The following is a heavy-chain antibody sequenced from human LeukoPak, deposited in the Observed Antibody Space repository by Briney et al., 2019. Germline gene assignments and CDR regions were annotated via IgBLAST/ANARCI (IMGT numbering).Heavy chain of an antibody. CDR2: ISGSGGST. Sequence: GGSLRLSCAAPGFTFSSYAMSWVRQAPGKGLEWVSAISGSGGSTYYADSVKGRFTISRDNSKNTLYLQMNSLRAEDTAVYYCANPYYYGSGSYYPFDYWGQGTLVTVSS. J-gene: IGHJ4*02. D-gene: IGHD3-10*01. V-gene: IGHV3-23*01. CDR1: GFTFSSYA. CDR3: ANPYYYGSGSYYPFDY.